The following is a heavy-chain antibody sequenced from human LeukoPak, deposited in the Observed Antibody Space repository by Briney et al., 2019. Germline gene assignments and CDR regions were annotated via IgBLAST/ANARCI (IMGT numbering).Heavy chain of an antibody. V-gene: IGHV3-48*03. CDR2: ISKSGRII. Sequence: GGSLRLSCAASGFTFSNYEMNWVRQAPGKGLEWVSYISKSGRIIYYAGSVKGRFIISRDDAKNSVYLQMNSLRAEDTAHYYCARELVEPAAMEFDPWGQGTLVTVSS. CDR3: ARELVEPAAMEFDP. J-gene: IGHJ5*02. CDR1: GFTFSNYE. D-gene: IGHD2-2*01.